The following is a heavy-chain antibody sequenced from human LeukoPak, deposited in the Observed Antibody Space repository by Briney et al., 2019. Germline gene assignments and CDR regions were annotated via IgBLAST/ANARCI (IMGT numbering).Heavy chain of an antibody. J-gene: IGHJ4*02. CDR1: GGSFSGYY. CDR3: ARGRKGITMVRGATDFDW. Sequence: PSETLSLTCAVYGGSFSGYYWSRIRQPPGKGLEWIGEINHSGSTNYNPSLKSRVTISVDTSKNQFSLKLSSVTAADTAVYYCARGRKGITMVRGATDFDWWGQGTLVTVSS. CDR2: INHSGST. D-gene: IGHD3-10*01. V-gene: IGHV4-34*01.